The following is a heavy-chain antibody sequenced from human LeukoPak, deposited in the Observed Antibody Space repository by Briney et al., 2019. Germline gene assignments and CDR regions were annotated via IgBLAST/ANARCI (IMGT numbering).Heavy chain of an antibody. D-gene: IGHD6-19*01. Sequence: EPGGSLRLSCAASGFTFSSYSMNWVRQAPGKGLEWVSSISSSSSYIYYADSVKGRFTISRDNAKNSLYLQMNSLRAEDTAVYYCARTLEAGTQSGGDMDVWGKGTTVTVSS. V-gene: IGHV3-21*01. CDR1: GFTFSSYS. J-gene: IGHJ6*03. CDR3: ARTLEAGTQSGGDMDV. CDR2: ISSSSSYI.